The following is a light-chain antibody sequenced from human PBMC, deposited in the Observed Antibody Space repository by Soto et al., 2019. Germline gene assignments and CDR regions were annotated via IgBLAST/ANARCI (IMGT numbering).Light chain of an antibody. Sequence: EIMLTQSPATLSLSPGERATLSCRASQSVSSYLAWYQQKPGQAPRLLIYDESNRATGLPARFSGSGSGTDFTLTNSCLEPEDFAVYYCQQRSTTWTFGQGNKVEIK. V-gene: IGKV3-11*01. CDR3: QQRSTTWT. CDR2: DES. CDR1: QSVSSY. J-gene: IGKJ1*01.